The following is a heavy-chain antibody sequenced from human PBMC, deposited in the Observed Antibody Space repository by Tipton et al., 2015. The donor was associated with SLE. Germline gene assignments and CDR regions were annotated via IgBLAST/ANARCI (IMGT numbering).Heavy chain of an antibody. J-gene: IGHJ5*02. CDR1: GFTFSSYG. V-gene: IGHV3-23*01. Sequence: SLRLSCAASGFTFSSYGMHWVRQAPGKGLEWVSAISGSGGSTYYADSVKGRFTISRDNSKNTLYLQMNSLRAEDTAVYYCAKEYGSGSYYHWGQGTLVTVSS. CDR3: AKEYGSGSYYH. CDR2: ISGSGGST. D-gene: IGHD3-10*01.